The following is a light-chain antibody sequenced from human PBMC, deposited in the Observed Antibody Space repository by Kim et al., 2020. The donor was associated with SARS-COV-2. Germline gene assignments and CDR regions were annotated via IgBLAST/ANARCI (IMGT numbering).Light chain of an antibody. CDR1: QSIKNY. CDR3: PQPGDWPPYT. J-gene: IGKJ2*01. V-gene: IGKV3-11*01. Sequence: EIVLTQSPATLSLSPGQRATLSCRASQSIKNYLAWYQQKPGQAPRLLIYDASNRATGISARFSGSGSGTDFTLTISSLEPEDFALYYCPQPGDWPPYTFGQGTKLEIK. CDR2: DAS.